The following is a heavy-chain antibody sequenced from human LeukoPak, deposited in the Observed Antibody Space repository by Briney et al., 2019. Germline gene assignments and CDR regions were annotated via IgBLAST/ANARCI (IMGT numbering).Heavy chain of an antibody. V-gene: IGHV4-39*01. Sequence: PSETLSLTCTVSGGSISSSSYYWGWIRQPPGRGLEWIVSMSYSGSTYFNPSLKSRVTISTDTSKNQFSLKLSSVTAADTAVYYCARQDRDSASYGNFDYWGQGTLVTVSA. J-gene: IGHJ4*02. CDR2: MSYSGST. D-gene: IGHD3-10*01. CDR3: ARQDRDSASYGNFDY. CDR1: GGSISSSSYY.